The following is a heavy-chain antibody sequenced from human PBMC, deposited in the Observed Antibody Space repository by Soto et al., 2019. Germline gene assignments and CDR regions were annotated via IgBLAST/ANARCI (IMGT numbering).Heavy chain of an antibody. CDR2: ISAYNGNT. CDR3: ARATITITPPKGEDY. D-gene: IGHD1-20*01. V-gene: IGHV1-18*01. CDR1: GYTFTSYG. Sequence: QVPLGQSGAEVKKRGASVKVSCKASGYTFTSYGISWVRQAPGQGLEWMGWISAYNGNTNYAQKLQGRVTMTTDTSTSTAYMDLRSLRSDDTAVYYCARATITITPPKGEDYCGQGTLVTVSS. J-gene: IGHJ4*02.